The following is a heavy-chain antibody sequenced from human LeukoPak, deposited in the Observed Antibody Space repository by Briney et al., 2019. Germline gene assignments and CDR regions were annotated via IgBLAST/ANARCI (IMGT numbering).Heavy chain of an antibody. J-gene: IGHJ4*02. V-gene: IGHV4-39*01. Sequence: NPSETLSLTCTVSGGSIRSSYYYWGWIRQPPGKGLEWIGSMYYNESTYYNPSLKSRVTISLDTSKNQCSLRLNSVTAADTAMYYCQSRYLEWLLDYWGQGTLVTVSS. D-gene: IGHD3-3*01. CDR3: QSRYLEWLLDY. CDR1: GGSIRSSYYY. CDR2: MYYNEST.